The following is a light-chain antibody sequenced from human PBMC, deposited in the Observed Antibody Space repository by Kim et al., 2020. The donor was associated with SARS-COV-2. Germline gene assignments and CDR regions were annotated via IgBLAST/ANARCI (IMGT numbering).Light chain of an antibody. CDR1: QGISNY. V-gene: IGKV1-27*01. CDR2: AAY. CDR3: QKYNSAPWT. J-gene: IGKJ1*01. Sequence: ASVGDRVTITCQTSQGISNYLAWYQQKPGKVPKVLIYAAYALQPGVASRFSGSGSGTDFTLTISSLQPEDVATYYCQKYNSAPWTFGQGTKVDIK.